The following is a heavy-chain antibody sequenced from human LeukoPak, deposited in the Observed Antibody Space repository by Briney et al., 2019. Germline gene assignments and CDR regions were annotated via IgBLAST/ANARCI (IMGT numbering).Heavy chain of an antibody. J-gene: IGHJ1*01. CDR1: GFTFSSYT. Sequence: GGSLRLSCAASGFTFSSYTMNWVRQAPGKGLEWVSYISSSSGTIYYADSVLGRSTISRDNAKNSLFLQMNSLRAGDTAVYYCARDSDTFHHWGQGTLVTVSS. CDR2: ISSSSGTI. CDR3: ARDSDTFHH. V-gene: IGHV3-48*04.